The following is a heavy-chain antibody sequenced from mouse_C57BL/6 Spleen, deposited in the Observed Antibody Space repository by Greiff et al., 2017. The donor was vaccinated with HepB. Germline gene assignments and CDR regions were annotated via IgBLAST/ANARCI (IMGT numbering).Heavy chain of an antibody. Sequence: QSGAELVRPGASVKLSCTASGFNIKDDYMHWVKQRPEQGLEWIGWIDPENGDTEYASKFQGKATITADTSSNTAYLQLSSLTSEDTAVYYCTTGYDYDGAYWGQGTLVTVSA. V-gene: IGHV14-4*01. CDR2: IDPENGDT. CDR1: GFNIKDDY. CDR3: TTGYDYDGAY. D-gene: IGHD2-4*01. J-gene: IGHJ3*01.